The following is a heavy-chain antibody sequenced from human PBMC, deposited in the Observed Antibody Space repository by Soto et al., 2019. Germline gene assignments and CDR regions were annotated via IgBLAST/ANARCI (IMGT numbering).Heavy chain of an antibody. CDR3: ARSTRGNIVVVPAAIRCFDP. CDR1: GGSISSYY. D-gene: IGHD2-2*02. J-gene: IGHJ5*02. Sequence: QVQLQESGPGLVKPSETLSLTCTVSGGSISSYYWSWIRQPPGKGLEWIGYIYYSGSTNYNPALKSRVTISVDTSKDQFSLRLSSVTAADTAVYYCARSTRGNIVVVPAAIRCFDPWGEGTLVTVSS. CDR2: IYYSGST. V-gene: IGHV4-59*01.